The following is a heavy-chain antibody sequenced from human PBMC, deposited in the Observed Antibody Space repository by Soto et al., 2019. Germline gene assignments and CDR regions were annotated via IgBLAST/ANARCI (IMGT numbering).Heavy chain of an antibody. CDR3: VRVAGSASWYETDS. CDR1: GYSISSGYY. CDR2: TYYGASS. J-gene: IGHJ4*02. V-gene: IGHV4-38-2*01. Sequence: PSETLSLTCAVSGYSISSGYYWGWIRQPPGKGLEWLGTTYYGASSYYNPSLRSRITILLDASTNQLSLKLSSVTAADTDVYFCVRVAGSASWYETDSWGQGILVTVSS. D-gene: IGHD6-13*01.